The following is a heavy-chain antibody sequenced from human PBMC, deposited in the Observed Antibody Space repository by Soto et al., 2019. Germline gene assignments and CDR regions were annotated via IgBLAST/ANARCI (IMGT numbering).Heavy chain of an antibody. Sequence: SETLSLTCAVSGGSISSSNWWSWVRQPPGKGLEWIGEIYHSGSTNYNPSLKSRVTISVDKSKNQFSLKLSSVTAADTAVYYCARTPMGDYDSSGCYYSLGYYYGMDVWGQGATVTV. CDR2: IYHSGST. J-gene: IGHJ6*02. V-gene: IGHV4-4*02. D-gene: IGHD3-22*01. CDR1: GGSISSSNW. CDR3: ARTPMGDYDSSGCYYSLGYYYGMDV.